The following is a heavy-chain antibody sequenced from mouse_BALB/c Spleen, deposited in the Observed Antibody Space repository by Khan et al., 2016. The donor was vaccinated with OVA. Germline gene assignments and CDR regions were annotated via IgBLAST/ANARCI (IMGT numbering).Heavy chain of an antibody. CDR3: AITARIKY. V-gene: IGHV3-2*02. CDR1: GYSITSGYG. CDR2: ISYSGST. D-gene: IGHD1-2*01. J-gene: IGHJ2*01. Sequence: VQLKQSGPGLVKPSQSLSLTCTVTGYSITSGYGWNWIRQFPGNKLEWMGYISYSGSTNYNPSLKSRISITRDTSKNQFFLQLNSVTTEDTATYYCAITARIKYWGQGTTLKVSS.